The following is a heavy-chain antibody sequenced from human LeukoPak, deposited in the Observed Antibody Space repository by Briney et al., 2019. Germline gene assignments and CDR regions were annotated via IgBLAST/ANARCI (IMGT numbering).Heavy chain of an antibody. CDR3: ARAHYYDNSGYVDY. V-gene: IGHV4-39*01. Sequence: SETLSLTCIVSGGSISSSRYYWGWIRQPPGKGLEWIGTIYYSGSTYYNPSLKSRLTMSVDTSKNQFSLRLNSVPAADTAVYYCARAHYYDNSGYVDYWGQGTLVTVSS. CDR1: GGSISSSRYY. CDR2: IYYSGST. D-gene: IGHD3-22*01. J-gene: IGHJ4*02.